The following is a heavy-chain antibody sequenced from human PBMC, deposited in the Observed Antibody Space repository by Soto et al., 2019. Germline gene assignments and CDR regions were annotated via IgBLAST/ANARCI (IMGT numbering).Heavy chain of an antibody. V-gene: IGHV3-30-3*01. J-gene: IGHJ5*01. CDR3: ARVPRCIAVAGIHA. Sequence: QVQLVESGGGVVQPGRSLRLSCAASGFTFSSYAMHWVRQAPGKGLEWVAVISYDGGNKYYADSVKGRFTISRDNSKHMLYLQMNGLGAEDRAVYHCARVPRCIAVAGIHAWGHGTLVTLSA. CDR2: ISYDGGNK. CDR1: GFTFSSYA. D-gene: IGHD6-19*01.